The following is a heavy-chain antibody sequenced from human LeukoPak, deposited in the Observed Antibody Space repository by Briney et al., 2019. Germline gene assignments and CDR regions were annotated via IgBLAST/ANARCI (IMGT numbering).Heavy chain of an antibody. V-gene: IGHV3-69-1*02. CDR2: VSQTGNT. CDR1: EFNLRYPS. CDR3: ATAPFWTPDYTDV. J-gene: IGHJ6*03. D-gene: IGHD3/OR15-3a*01. Sequence: SGGSRTLSCVPSEFNLRYPSLNWVRLVPGKGLEWAAHVSQTGNTHKSESVRGRFPISRDHLRTSSTLRIHSLRPSEPGPYFCATAPFWTPDYTDVWGRGTTVTVSS.